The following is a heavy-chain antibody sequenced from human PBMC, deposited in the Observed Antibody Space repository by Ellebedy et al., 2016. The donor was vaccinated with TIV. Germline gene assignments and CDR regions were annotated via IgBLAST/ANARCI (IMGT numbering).Heavy chain of an antibody. D-gene: IGHD3-16*01. CDR3: AIFALGDSRGKVDY. CDR1: GGSISSSSYY. J-gene: IGHJ4*02. CDR2: IYYSWST. V-gene: IGHV4-39*01. Sequence: MPSETLSLTCTVSGGSISSSSYYWGWLRQTPGKGLEGIGSIYYSWSTYYNPSLKSRFTISGDTPKNQFSLKLNSVTAADTAVYYCAIFALGDSRGKVDYWGQGTLVTVSS.